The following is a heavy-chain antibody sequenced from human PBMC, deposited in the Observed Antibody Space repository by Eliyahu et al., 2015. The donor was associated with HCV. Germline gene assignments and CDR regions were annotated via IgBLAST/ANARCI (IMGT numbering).Heavy chain of an antibody. CDR1: GITFKGYA. CDR2: IIPILGTA. V-gene: IGHV1-69*04. CDR3: ARVTTMTTYAMDV. Sequence: QVLLVQSGAEVKKPGSSVKVSCEASGITFKGYAITGVRQAPGLGFGGLGRIIPILGTANYAQKFQGRVTITADKSTSTVFMELSGLRPEDTAAYYCARVTTMTTYAMDVWGQGTSVTVSS. J-gene: IGHJ6*02. D-gene: IGHD4-11*01.